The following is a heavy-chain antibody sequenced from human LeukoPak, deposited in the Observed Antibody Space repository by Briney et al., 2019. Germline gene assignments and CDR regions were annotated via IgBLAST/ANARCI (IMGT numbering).Heavy chain of an antibody. Sequence: SETLSLTCAVYGGSFSGYYWSWIRQPPGKGLEWIGEINHSGSTNYNPSLKSRVTISVDTSKNQFSLKLSSVTAADTAVYYCARGLSPSCWRPNWFDPWGQGTLVTVSS. V-gene: IGHV4-34*01. J-gene: IGHJ5*02. D-gene: IGHD3-3*01. CDR1: GGSFSGYY. CDR3: ARGLSPSCWRPNWFDP. CDR2: INHSGST.